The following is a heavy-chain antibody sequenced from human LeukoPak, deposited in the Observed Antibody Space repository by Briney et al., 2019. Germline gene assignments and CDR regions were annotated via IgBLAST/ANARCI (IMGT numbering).Heavy chain of an antibody. Sequence: SETVPHTCSVSGGSISSHYWSWIRQLPGQRLEWIGYISYSGSTNYNPSLKSRVTISVDTSKTQFSLKLNSVTAADTAIYYCVRGGDDNAMWTHYFDHWGQGTVVSVSA. J-gene: IGHJ4*02. V-gene: IGHV4-59*11. CDR1: GGSISSHY. CDR3: VRGGDDNAMWTHYFDH. D-gene: IGHD3-9*01. CDR2: ISYSGST.